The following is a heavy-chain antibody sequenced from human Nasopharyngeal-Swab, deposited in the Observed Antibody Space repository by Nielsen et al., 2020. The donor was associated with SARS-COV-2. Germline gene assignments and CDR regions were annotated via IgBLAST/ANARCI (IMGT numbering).Heavy chain of an antibody. CDR3: ARYCSTTSCPRGFDY. J-gene: IGHJ4*02. D-gene: IGHD2-2*01. CDR1: GFTFSNYW. Sequence: GESLKISCAASGFTFSNYWMSWVRQAPGKGLEWVANIKQDGSEKYYVDSVKGRFTISRDNAKNSLSLQMNSLRAEDTAVYYCARYCSTTSCPRGFDYWGQGTLVTVSS. CDR2: IKQDGSEK. V-gene: IGHV3-7*01.